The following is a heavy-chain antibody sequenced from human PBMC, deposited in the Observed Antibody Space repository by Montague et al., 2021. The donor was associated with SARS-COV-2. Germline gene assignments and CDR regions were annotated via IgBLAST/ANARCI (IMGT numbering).Heavy chain of an antibody. Sequence: SETLSLTCTVSGGSISTYYWSWIRQPPGKGLEWIGYVYHSGSTNYNPSLKSRVTISVDMSKNQFSLKLSSVTAADTAVYYCARDNEHYYSPNYYYRMDVWGQGTMVTVSS. D-gene: IGHD3-22*01. V-gene: IGHV4-59*01. CDR3: ARDNEHYYSPNYYYRMDV. CDR1: GGSISTYY. CDR2: VYHSGST. J-gene: IGHJ6*02.